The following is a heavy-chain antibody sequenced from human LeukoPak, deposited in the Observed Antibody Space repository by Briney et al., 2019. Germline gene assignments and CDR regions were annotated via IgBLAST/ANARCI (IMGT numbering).Heavy chain of an antibody. Sequence: SETLSLTCTVSGGSISGYYWSWIRQPAGKGLEWIGRIQTSGSANYNPSLKSRLTMSVDTSENQFSLNLNSVTAADTAVYYCARASTPGRAFDYWGQGTLVTVSS. CDR2: IQTSGSA. D-gene: IGHD2-2*01. CDR1: GGSISGYY. J-gene: IGHJ4*02. V-gene: IGHV4-4*07. CDR3: ARASTPGRAFDY.